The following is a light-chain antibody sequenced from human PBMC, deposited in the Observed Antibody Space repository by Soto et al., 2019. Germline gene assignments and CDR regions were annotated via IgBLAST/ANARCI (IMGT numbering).Light chain of an antibody. Sequence: QSALTQPASVSGSPGQSITISCTGTSSDVGGYNHVSWYQHSPGKAPKLILFAVSDRPSGVSHRFSGSTSGNTASLTISGLQAEYENYYYCCSYASRSTVVFGGGTTVTVL. CDR2: AVS. CDR3: CSYASRSTVV. J-gene: IGLJ2*01. CDR1: SSDVGGYNH. V-gene: IGLV2-14*01.